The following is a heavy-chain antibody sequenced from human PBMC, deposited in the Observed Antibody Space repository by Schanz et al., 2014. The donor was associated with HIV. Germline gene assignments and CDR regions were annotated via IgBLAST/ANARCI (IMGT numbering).Heavy chain of an antibody. CDR3: ARDYRFATDS. D-gene: IGHD3-16*02. CDR1: GFTFSASV. Sequence: EVQLLESGGGLVQPGGSLRLSCAASGFTFSASVMYWVRQAPGKGLEWVSAIRDSDGIASYADSVKGRFTISKDNSKNTLYLQMNSLRVDDTAVYYCARDYRFATDSWGQGTLVTVSS. J-gene: IGHJ4*02. V-gene: IGHV3-23*01. CDR2: IRDSDGIA.